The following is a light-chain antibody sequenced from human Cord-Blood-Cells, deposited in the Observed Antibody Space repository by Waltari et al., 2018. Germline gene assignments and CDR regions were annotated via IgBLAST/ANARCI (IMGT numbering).Light chain of an antibody. Sequence: QSALTQPASVSGSPGQSITISCTGTSSDVGGYNYVSWYQQHPGKAPELMIYDVSTRPSGVSRRFSGSKSGNTASLTISGLQAEDEADYYCSSYTSSSTWVFGGGTKLTVL. CDR2: DVS. CDR3: SSYTSSSTWV. CDR1: SSDVGGYNY. J-gene: IGLJ3*02. V-gene: IGLV2-14*03.